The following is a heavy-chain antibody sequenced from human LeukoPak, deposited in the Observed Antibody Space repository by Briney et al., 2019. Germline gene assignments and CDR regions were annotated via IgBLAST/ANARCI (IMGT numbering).Heavy chain of an antibody. CDR2: IKAGNGDT. CDR1: GYIFTEYV. D-gene: IGHD2-21*01. Sequence: ASVKVSCTASGYIFTEYVVHWVRQAPGQRPEWMGWIKAGNGDTKYSQNFQDRLTITRDTSASTVYMELSSLTSEDAALYYCARDDCGDTCYPGGYWGQGTLVTVSS. CDR3: ARDDCGDTCYPGGY. J-gene: IGHJ4*02. V-gene: IGHV1-3*01.